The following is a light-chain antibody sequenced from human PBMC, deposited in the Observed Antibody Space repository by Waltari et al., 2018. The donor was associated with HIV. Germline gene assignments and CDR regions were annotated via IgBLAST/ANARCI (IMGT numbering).Light chain of an antibody. V-gene: IGLV8-61*01. CDR3: SLYLDSGVSV. J-gene: IGLJ3*02. CDR2: SSK. CDR1: FGSVSSGNY. Sequence: QTVVTQEPSLSVSPGGTVTLTCGLTFGSVSSGNYPSWYQQTPGQPPRALIYSSKPRSSARPDSFSGSILGDKAALTITGSQADDESDYYCSLYLDSGVSVFGGGTRLSV.